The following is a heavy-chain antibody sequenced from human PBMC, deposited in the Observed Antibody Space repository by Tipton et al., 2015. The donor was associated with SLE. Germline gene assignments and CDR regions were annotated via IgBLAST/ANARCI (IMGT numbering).Heavy chain of an antibody. CDR2: ISSSSSYI. J-gene: IGHJ6*02. V-gene: IGHV3-21*01. D-gene: IGHD5-24*01. CDR3: ARGGEVEMRYYYGMDV. Sequence: SLRLSCAASGFTFSSYSMNWVRQAPGKGLEWVSSISSSSSYIYYADSVKGRFTISRDNAKNSVYLQMNSLRAEDTAVYYCARGGEVEMRYYYGMDVWGQGTSVAVSS. CDR1: GFTFSSYS.